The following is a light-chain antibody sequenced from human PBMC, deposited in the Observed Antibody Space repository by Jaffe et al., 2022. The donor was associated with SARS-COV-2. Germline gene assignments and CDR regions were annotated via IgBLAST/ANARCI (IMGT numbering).Light chain of an antibody. CDR1: QSVSSTY. V-gene: IGKV3-20*01. J-gene: IGKJ5*01. Sequence: EVVLTQSPGTLSLSPGERATLSCRASQSVSSTYLTWYQQKPGQAPRLLIYGASNRATGIPDRFSGSGSGTDFTLTISRLEPEDFALYYCQQYGGSPPITFGQGTRLDIK. CDR3: QQYGGSPPIT. CDR2: GAS.